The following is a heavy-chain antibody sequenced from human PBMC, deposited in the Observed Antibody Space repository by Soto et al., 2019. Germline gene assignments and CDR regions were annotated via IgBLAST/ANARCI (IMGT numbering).Heavy chain of an antibody. J-gene: IGHJ4*02. CDR3: AHRVLRTVFGLVTTTAIYFDF. V-gene: IGHV2-5*02. D-gene: IGHD3-3*01. Sequence: QITLNESGPTVVRPTETLTLTCRFSGFSLTTSGVGVGWIRQSPGKAPEWLALIYWDDDKRYSASLKSRLTITNDTSKNPLVLTVSDLDPTDTATYYCAHRVLRTVFGLVTTTAIYFDFWGQGTPVAVSS. CDR1: GFSLTTSGVG. CDR2: IYWDDDK.